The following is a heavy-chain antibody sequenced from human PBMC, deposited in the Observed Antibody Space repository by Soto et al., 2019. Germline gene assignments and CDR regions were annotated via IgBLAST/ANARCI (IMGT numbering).Heavy chain of an antibody. Sequence: GAAVKVSCKASGGTFGRYTLSSGRQAPGQRLEWMGRINPILGIANYAQGFQGRVTITADNAKSSAYMELNSLRAEDTAVYYCHREDLDYRGQRTPVPVSS. CDR2: INPILGIA. CDR3: HREDLDY. V-gene: IGHV1-69*02. J-gene: IGHJ4*02. CDR1: GGTFGRYT.